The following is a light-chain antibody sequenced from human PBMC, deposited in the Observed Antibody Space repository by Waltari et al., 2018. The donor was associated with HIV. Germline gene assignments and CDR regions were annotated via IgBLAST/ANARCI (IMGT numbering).Light chain of an antibody. CDR1: RSAVGRDNY. V-gene: IGLV2-14*03. CDR2: DVS. J-gene: IGLJ2*01. Sequence: QSALTQPPSASGSTGQSVSISCTGARSAVGRDNYVSWYQQHPGKAPKVMIYDVSNRPAGVSNRFSGSKSGNTASLTISGLQAEDEADYYCSSYTNSATVLFGGGTKLTVL. CDR3: SSYTNSATVL.